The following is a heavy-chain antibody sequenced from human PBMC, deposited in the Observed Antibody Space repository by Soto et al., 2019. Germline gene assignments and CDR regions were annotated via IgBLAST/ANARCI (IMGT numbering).Heavy chain of an antibody. D-gene: IGHD6-19*01. CDR3: ARRLWLEDKNWFDP. CDR2: SNDGNT. V-gene: IGHV1-3*01. J-gene: IGHJ5*02. CDR1: GYTFTSHP. Sequence: GASVKVSCKASGYTFTSHPMHWVRQAPGQRLEWMAWSNDGNTKYSQRFQGRVTITRVTSASTVYMELSSLRSDDTAVYYCARRLWLEDKNWFDPWGQGTLVTVSS.